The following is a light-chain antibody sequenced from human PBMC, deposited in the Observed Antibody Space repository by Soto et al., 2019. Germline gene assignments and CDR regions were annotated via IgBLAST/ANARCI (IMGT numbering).Light chain of an antibody. V-gene: IGKV3-20*01. CDR1: QSVSSSY. J-gene: IGKJ1*01. CDR3: PQYGSSPPP. CDR2: GAS. Sequence: EIVLTQSPGTLSLSPGERATLSCRASQSVSSSYLAWYQQKPGQAPRLLIYGASSRATGIPDRFSGSGSGTDFTLTISSLEPEDFAVYYCPQYGSSPPPFCQGTKVEIK.